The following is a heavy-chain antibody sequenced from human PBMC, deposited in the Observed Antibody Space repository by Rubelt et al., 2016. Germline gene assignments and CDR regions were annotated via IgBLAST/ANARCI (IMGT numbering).Heavy chain of an antibody. V-gene: IGHV3-49*04. CDR3: SRGGGEVKY. D-gene: IGHD3-16*01. J-gene: IGHJ4*02. CDR1: A. Sequence: AMGWVRQAPGKGLEWVGLIKSETYGGTAVYGTSVKDRFSISRDDSRSIVYLQMNSLKTEDTAVYYCSRGGGEVKYWGQGTLVTVSS. CDR2: IKSETYGGTA.